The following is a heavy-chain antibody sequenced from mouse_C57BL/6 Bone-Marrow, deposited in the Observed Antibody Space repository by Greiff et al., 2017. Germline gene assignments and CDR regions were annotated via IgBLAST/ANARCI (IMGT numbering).Heavy chain of an antibody. V-gene: IGHV1-81*01. Sequence: QVQLQQSGAELARPGASVKLSCKASGYTFTSYGISWVKQRTGQGLEWIGEIYPRSGNTYYNEKFKGKATLTADKSSSTAYMELRSLTSEDSAVYFCARPLLYYDYDAAYWGQGTLVTVSA. J-gene: IGHJ3*01. D-gene: IGHD2-4*01. CDR2: IYPRSGNT. CDR3: ARPLLYYDYDAAY. CDR1: GYTFTSYG.